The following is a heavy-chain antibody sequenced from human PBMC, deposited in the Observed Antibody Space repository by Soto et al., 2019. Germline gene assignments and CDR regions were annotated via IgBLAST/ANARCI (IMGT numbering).Heavy chain of an antibody. Sequence: EASVKVCCKDSGGTFSSYASSWVRQAHGQGLEWMGGIIPIFGTANYAQKFQGRVTITADESTSTAYMELSSLRSEDTAVYYCAAYYCGGDCPDYYYYGMDVWGQGTTVTVSS. J-gene: IGHJ6*02. V-gene: IGHV1-69*13. D-gene: IGHD2-21*02. CDR1: GGTFSSYA. CDR3: AAYYCGGDCPDYYYYGMDV. CDR2: IIPIFGTA.